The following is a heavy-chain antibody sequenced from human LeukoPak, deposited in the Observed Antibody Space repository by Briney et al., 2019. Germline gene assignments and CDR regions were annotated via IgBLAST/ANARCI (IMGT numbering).Heavy chain of an antibody. CDR2: IYHSGST. CDR3: ARGGAAAGTDFDY. V-gene: IGHV4-30-2*01. D-gene: IGHD6-13*01. CDR1: GGSISSGGYS. J-gene: IGHJ4*02. Sequence: KPSETLSLTCAVSGGSISSGGYSWSWLRQPPGKGLEWIGYIYHSGSTYYNPSLKSRVTISVDRSKNQFSLKLSSVTAADTAVYYCARGGAAAGTDFDYWGQGTLVTVSS.